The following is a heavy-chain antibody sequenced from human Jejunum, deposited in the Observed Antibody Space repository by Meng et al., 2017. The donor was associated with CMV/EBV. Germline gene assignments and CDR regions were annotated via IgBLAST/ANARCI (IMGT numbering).Heavy chain of an antibody. CDR2: INTNTGNP. V-gene: IGHV7-4-1*02. J-gene: IGHJ4*02. Sequence: QVQLVQSGAELKSPGASLKGSCKASGYRFISYALNWVRQAPGQGLEWMGWINTNTGNPTYAQGFTGRFVFSLDSSVNTAYLEISSLEATDTAIYYCARSVHSGYDIFDNWGQGTLVTVSS. CDR1: GYRFISYA. CDR3: ARSVHSGYDIFDN. D-gene: IGHD5-12*01.